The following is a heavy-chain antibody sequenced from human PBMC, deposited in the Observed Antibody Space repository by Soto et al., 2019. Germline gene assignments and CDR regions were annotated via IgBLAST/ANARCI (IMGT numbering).Heavy chain of an antibody. Sequence: EVQLVESGGGLVQPGGSLRLSCAASGFTFSSYWMHWVRQAPGKGLVWVSRINSDGSSTSYADSVKGRFTISRDNAKNTLYLHMNSLRAEDTAVYYCARWTSAHYYYGSESLLWGQGTLVTVSS. J-gene: IGHJ4*02. CDR2: INSDGSST. CDR1: GFTFSSYW. CDR3: ARWTSAHYYYGSESLL. D-gene: IGHD3-10*01. V-gene: IGHV3-74*01.